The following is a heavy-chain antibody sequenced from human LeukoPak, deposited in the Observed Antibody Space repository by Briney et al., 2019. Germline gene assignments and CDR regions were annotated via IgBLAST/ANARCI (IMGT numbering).Heavy chain of an antibody. J-gene: IGHJ4*02. CDR1: DDFNSSSNYY. Sequence: SLSCIDSDDFNSSSNYYGRWIWKHPENAIEGHGGIYYSGSPYYNTSLKSRVTTSVDTSKNQVSLKLSSVTAADTDVYYCERSRKSGYYFREPDFWGQGTLVTGAS. V-gene: IGHV4-39*07. CDR3: ERSRKSGYYFREPDF. CDR2: IYYSGSP. D-gene: IGHD3-22*01.